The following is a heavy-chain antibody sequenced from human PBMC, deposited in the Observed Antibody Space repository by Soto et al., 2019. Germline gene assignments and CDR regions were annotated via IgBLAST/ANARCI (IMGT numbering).Heavy chain of an antibody. CDR2: IYPRDSDT. V-gene: IGHV5-51*01. CDR3: ARGGVSTRTFDY. CDR1: GYXFAGYL. J-gene: IGHJ4*02. D-gene: IGHD3-3*01. Sequence: EXLKISCKSSGYXFAGYLLAWVRQMPGKGLELMGIIYPRDSDTRYRPSFQGQVTISADKSISSAYLQWSSLRAPDTAMYYCARGGVSTRTFDYWGQGTPATVS.